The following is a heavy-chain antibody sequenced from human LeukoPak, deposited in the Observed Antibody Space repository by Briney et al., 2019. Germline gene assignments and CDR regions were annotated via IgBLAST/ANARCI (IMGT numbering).Heavy chain of an antibody. CDR1: GGSIGSYY. D-gene: IGHD6-13*01. CDR3: ARDRYSSSWFDAFDI. J-gene: IGHJ3*02. Sequence: KPSETLSLNCTVSGGSIGSYYWGWIRQPPGKGLEGIGYIYYSGSTNYNPSLKSRVTISVDTSKNQFSLNLNSVTAADTAVYYCARDRYSSSWFDAFDIWGQGTMVTVSS. V-gene: IGHV4-59*01. CDR2: IYYSGST.